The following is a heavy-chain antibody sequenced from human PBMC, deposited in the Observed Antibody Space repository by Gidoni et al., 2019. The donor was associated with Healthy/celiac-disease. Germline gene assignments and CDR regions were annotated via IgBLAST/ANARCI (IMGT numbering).Heavy chain of an antibody. CDR3: ARVEMATISGAFDI. V-gene: IGHV1-46*01. D-gene: IGHD5-12*01. J-gene: IGHJ3*02. CDR1: YG. Sequence: YGMHWVRQAPGQGLEWMGIINPSGGSTSYAQKFQGRVTMTRDTSTSTVYMELSSLRSEDTAVYYCARVEMATISGAFDIWGQGTMVTVSS. CDR2: INPSGGST.